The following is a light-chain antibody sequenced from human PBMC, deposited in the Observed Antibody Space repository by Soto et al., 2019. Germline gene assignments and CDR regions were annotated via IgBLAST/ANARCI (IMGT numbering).Light chain of an antibody. CDR2: GAS. V-gene: IGKV3-15*01. CDR1: QRVSSN. Sequence: EVVMTQSPATLSVSPGERATLSCRASQRVSSNLAWYQQKPGQAPRRLIYGASTRATGIPARVSGSGSGTEFALVIISLQSEEVAVYYCQQYNNWPPWTFGQGTKVEL. J-gene: IGKJ1*01. CDR3: QQYNNWPPWT.